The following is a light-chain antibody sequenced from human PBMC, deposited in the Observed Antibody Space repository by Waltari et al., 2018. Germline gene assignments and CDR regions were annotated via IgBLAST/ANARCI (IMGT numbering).Light chain of an antibody. CDR2: EGD. V-gene: IGLV2-23*01. CDR3: CSYATSSPWV. J-gene: IGLJ3*02. Sequence: QSALTQPASVSGSPGQSITISCTGASSSIGDSNVVSWYQQHPGKAPKLMIYEGDKRPSGVSKRFSGAKSGNMASLTISGLQAEDEADYYCCSYATSSPWVFGGGTKVTVL. CDR1: SSSIGDSNV.